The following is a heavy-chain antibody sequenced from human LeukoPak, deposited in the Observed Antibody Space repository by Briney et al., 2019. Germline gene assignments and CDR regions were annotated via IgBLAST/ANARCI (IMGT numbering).Heavy chain of an antibody. Sequence: SVKFSCKASGGTFSSYAISWAPQAPGQGLEWMGGIIPIFGTANYAQKFQGRVTITTDESTSTAYMELSSLRSEDTAVYYCARGEVSRNWFDPWGQGTLVTVSS. V-gene: IGHV1-69*05. J-gene: IGHJ5*02. CDR2: IIPIFGTA. CDR1: GGTFSSYA. CDR3: ARGEVSRNWFDP.